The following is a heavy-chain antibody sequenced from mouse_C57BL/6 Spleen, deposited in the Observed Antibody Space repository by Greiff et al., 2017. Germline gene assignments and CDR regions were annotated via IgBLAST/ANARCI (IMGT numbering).Heavy chain of an antibody. CDR2: IYPGGGYT. D-gene: IGHD1-1*01. J-gene: IGHJ2*01. Sequence: QVQLQPSGAELVRPGTSVKMSCKASGYTFTNYWLGWAKQRPGHGLEWIGDIYPGGGYTNYYETFKGKATLTADKSSSTAYMQFRSLTSEDSAIYYCARVAVVGDDFDYWGQGTTLTVSS. V-gene: IGHV1-63*01. CDR1: GYTFTNYW. CDR3: ARVAVVGDDFDY.